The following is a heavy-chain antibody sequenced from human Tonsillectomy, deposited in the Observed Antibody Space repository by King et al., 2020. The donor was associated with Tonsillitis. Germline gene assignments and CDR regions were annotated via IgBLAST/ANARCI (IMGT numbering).Heavy chain of an antibody. D-gene: IGHD2-15*01. CDR1: GYSFTTYG. CDR2: ISAYKGNT. Sequence: QLVQSGSEVKKPGASVKVSCKASGYSFTTYGSIWVRQAPGQGLEWMGWISAYKGNTNYAQKFQGRVTMTTDTSTSTAYMELRSLRSDDTAVYYCAREMAGYCSGGTCNPSSDYWGQGTLVTVYS. J-gene: IGHJ4*02. CDR3: AREMAGYCSGGTCNPSSDY. V-gene: IGHV1-18*04.